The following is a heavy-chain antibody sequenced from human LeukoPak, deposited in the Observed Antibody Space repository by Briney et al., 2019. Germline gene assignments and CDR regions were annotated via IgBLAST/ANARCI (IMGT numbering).Heavy chain of an antibody. V-gene: IGHV4-59*01. J-gene: IGHJ4*02. D-gene: IGHD6-19*01. CDR3: ARGYSSVWYYFDY. CDR2: IHYSGST. Sequence: SESRSLTCPVDGRSFSGYYWSCIRQPPGKVLEWIGYIHYSGSTNYNPSLKTRVTLSVDTSKNQFSLKLTSVTAADTAVYYCARGYSSVWYYFDYWGQGTLVTVSS. CDR1: GRSFSGYY.